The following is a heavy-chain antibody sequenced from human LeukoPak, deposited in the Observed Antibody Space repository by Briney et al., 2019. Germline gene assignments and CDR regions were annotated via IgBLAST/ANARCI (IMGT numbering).Heavy chain of an antibody. CDR1: GFTFSSYA. D-gene: IGHD2-2*02. V-gene: IGHV3-30*04. J-gene: IGHJ4*02. CDR2: MSSDVNNK. Sequence: GRSLRLSCVTSGFTFSSYAFHWVRQAPGKGLEWVVTMSSDVNNKYYADSVRGRFTISRDNSKNTLYLQMNSLGAEDTAVYSCARGYCTSSSCYNDYWGQGTLVTVSS. CDR3: ARGYCTSSSCYNDY.